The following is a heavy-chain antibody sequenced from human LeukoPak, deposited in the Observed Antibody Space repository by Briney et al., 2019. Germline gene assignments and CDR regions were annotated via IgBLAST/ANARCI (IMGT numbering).Heavy chain of an antibody. CDR1: GGSISSYY. CDR3: ARGVDFWSGYYTGGHWFDP. V-gene: IGHV4-59*01. D-gene: IGHD3-3*01. CDR2: IYYSGST. J-gene: IGHJ5*02. Sequence: TSETLSLTCTVSGGSISSYYWSWIRQPPGKGLEWIGYIYYSGSTNYNPSLKSRVTISVDTFKNQFSLKLSSVTAADTAVYYCARGVDFWSGYYTGGHWFDPWGQGTLVTVSS.